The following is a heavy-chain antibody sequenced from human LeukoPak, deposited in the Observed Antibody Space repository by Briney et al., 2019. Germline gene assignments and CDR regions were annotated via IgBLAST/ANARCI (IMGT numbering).Heavy chain of an antibody. J-gene: IGHJ5*02. Sequence: PSETLSLTCTVSGGSISSYYWSWIRQPPGKGLEWIGYIYYSGSTNYNPSLKSRVTISVDTSKNQFSLNLSSVTAADTAVYYCARGTVAARVFDPWGQGTLVTVSS. CDR1: GGSISSYY. CDR3: ARGTVAARVFDP. D-gene: IGHD6-6*01. CDR2: IYYSGST. V-gene: IGHV4-59*01.